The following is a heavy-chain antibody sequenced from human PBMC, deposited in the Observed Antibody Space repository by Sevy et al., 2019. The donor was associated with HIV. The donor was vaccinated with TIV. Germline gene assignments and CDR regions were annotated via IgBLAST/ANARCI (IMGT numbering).Heavy chain of an antibody. Sequence: GGSLRLSCAASGFTFSTYSMNWVRQAPGKGLEWVSSISSSYGYIYYADSVKGRFTISRDNAKKSLYLQMNSLRAEDTAIYYCARVTGTEARDAFDIWGQGTMVTVSS. CDR1: GFTFSTYS. CDR2: ISSSYGYI. CDR3: ARVTGTEARDAFDI. J-gene: IGHJ3*02. D-gene: IGHD1-1*01. V-gene: IGHV3-21*01.